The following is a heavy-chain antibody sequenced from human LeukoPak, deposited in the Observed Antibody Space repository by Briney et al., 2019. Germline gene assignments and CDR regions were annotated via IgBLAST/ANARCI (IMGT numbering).Heavy chain of an antibody. Sequence: PSQTLSLTCTVSVGSISSGGYYWSWIRQHPGKGLEWIGYIYYSGSTYYNPSLKSRVTISVDTSNNQFSLKLSSVTAADTAVYYCASTSWEDYGDYLNYFDYWGQGTLVSVSS. CDR1: VGSISSGGYY. D-gene: IGHD4-17*01. J-gene: IGHJ4*02. CDR3: ASTSWEDYGDYLNYFDY. V-gene: IGHV4-31*03. CDR2: IYYSGST.